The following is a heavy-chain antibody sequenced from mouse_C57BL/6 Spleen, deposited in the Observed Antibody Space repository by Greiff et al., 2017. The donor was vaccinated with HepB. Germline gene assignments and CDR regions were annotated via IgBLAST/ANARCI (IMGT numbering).Heavy chain of an antibody. J-gene: IGHJ4*01. Sequence: QVQLQQPGAELVKPGASVKLSCKASGYTFTSHWMHWVKQRPGQGLEWIGMIHPNSGSTNYNEKFKSKATLTVDKSSSTAYMQLSSLTSEDSAVYYCARSGDYDGYAMDYWGQGTSVTVSS. V-gene: IGHV1-64*01. CDR2: IHPNSGST. CDR3: ARSGDYDGYAMDY. CDR1: GYTFTSHW. D-gene: IGHD2-4*01.